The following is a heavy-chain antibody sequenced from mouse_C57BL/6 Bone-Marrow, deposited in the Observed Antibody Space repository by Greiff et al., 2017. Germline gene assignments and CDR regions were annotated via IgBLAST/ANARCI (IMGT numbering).Heavy chain of an antibody. CDR3: SRAGQGRRDVVRWYFDV. Sequence: VQLQQSGAELVKPGASVKISCKASGYTFTDYYINWVKQRPGQGLEWIGKIGPGSGSTYYHEKFKGKATLTADKSSSTAYMQLSGLTSEDSAVYFCSRAGQGRRDVVRWYFDVWGTGTTVTVSS. J-gene: IGHJ1*03. D-gene: IGHD2-14*01. CDR2: IGPGSGST. CDR1: GYTFTDYY. V-gene: IGHV1-77*01.